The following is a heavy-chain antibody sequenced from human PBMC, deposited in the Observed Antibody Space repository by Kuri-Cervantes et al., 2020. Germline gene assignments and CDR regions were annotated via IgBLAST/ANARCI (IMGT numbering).Heavy chain of an antibody. Sequence: ASVKVSCKASGYTFTSYGISWVRQAPGQGLEWMGWISAYNGNTNYAQKLQGRVTMTRNTSISTAYMELSSLRSEDTAVYYCARARLVGYYYYYGMDVWGQGTTVTVSS. CDR2: ISAYNGNT. D-gene: IGHD1-26*01. J-gene: IGHJ6*02. V-gene: IGHV1-18*01. CDR3: ARARLVGYYYYYGMDV. CDR1: GYTFTSYG.